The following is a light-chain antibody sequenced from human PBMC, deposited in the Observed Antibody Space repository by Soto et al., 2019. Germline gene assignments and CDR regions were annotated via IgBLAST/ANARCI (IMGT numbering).Light chain of an antibody. V-gene: IGLV2-14*01. CDR1: SSDVGGYNY. CDR2: EVS. CDR3: SSYTSSSLYV. Sequence: QSALTQPASVCGSPGQSITISCTGTSSDVGGYNYVSWYQQHPGKAPKLMIYEVSNRPSGISNRFSGSKSGNTASLTISGLQAEDEADYYCSSYTSSSLYVFGTGTKLTVL. J-gene: IGLJ1*01.